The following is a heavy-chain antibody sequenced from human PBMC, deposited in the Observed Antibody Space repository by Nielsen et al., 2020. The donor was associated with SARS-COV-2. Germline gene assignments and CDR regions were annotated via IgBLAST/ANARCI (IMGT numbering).Heavy chain of an antibody. CDR1: GGTFSSYA. J-gene: IGHJ4*02. Sequence: SVKVSCKASGGTFSSYAIGWVRQAPGQGLEWMGGIIPIFGTANYAQKFQGRVTITADESTSTAYMELSSLRSEDTAVYYCARDSAYGDYEYYFDYWGQGTLVTVSS. V-gene: IGHV1-69*13. CDR2: IIPIFGTA. CDR3: ARDSAYGDYEYYFDY. D-gene: IGHD4-17*01.